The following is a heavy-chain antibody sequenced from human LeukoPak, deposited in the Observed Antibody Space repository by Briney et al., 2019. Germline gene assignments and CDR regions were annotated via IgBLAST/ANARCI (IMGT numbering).Heavy chain of an antibody. D-gene: IGHD3-9*01. CDR3: ARVRYFDWLPYYFDY. V-gene: IGHV3-66*01. CDR1: GFTVSSNY. J-gene: IGHJ4*02. Sequence: GGSLRLSCAASGFTVSSNYMSWVRQAPGKGLEWVSVIYSGGSTYYADSVKGRFTISRDNAKNSLYLQMNSLRAEDTAVYYCARVRYFDWLPYYFDYWGQGTLVTVSS. CDR2: IYSGGST.